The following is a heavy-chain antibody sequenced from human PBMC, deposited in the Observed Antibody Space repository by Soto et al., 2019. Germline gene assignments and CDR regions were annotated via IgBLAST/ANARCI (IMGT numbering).Heavy chain of an antibody. CDR1: GGSISSSNW. V-gene: IGHV4-4*02. Sequence: SETLSLTCAVSGGSISSSNWWSWVRQPPGKGLEWIGEIYHSGSTNYNPSLKSRVTISVDKSKNQFSLKLSSVTAADTAVYYCERARSMSRSYHPEYWGQGTLVTVSS. CDR3: ERARSMSRSYHPEY. D-gene: IGHD1-26*01. CDR2: IYHSGST. J-gene: IGHJ4*02.